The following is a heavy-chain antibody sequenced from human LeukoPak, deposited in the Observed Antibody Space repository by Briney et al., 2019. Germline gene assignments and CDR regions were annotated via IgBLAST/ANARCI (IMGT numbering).Heavy chain of an antibody. D-gene: IGHD1-26*01. CDR2: VYYSGST. V-gene: IGHV4-61*08. Sequence: SETLSLTCTVSGGSISSGGYYWSWIRQPPGKGLEWIGYVYYSGSTDYNPSLKSRVTISVDTSKNQFSLKLNSVTAADTAVYYCARHMYSGSYPNFDYWGQGTLVTVSS. CDR1: GGSISSGGYY. J-gene: IGHJ4*02. CDR3: ARHMYSGSYPNFDY.